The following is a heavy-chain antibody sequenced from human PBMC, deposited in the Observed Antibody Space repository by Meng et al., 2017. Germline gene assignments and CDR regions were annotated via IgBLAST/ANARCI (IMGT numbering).Heavy chain of an antibody. CDR2: INWNGGNT. Sequence: LVGWGGGGVRPGGPLRLLCAASGFTYDDHGMSWVRQAPGKGLEWVSGINWNGGNTGYADSVKGRFTISRDSAKKSLYLQMNSLRAEDTALYYCVRGCYGDLGDYWGQGTLVTVSS. CDR3: VRGCYGDLGDY. D-gene: IGHD2-15*01. CDR1: GFTYDDHG. V-gene: IGHV3-20*04. J-gene: IGHJ4*02.